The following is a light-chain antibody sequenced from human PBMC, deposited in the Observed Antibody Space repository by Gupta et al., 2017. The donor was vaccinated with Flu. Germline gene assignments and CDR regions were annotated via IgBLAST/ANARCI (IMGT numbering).Light chain of an antibody. CDR1: SSSIGNNY. J-gene: IGLJ3*02. CDR3: GTWDSSLDARV. Sequence: QSVLTQPPPVSAAPGQKVTISCPGSSSSIGNNYVSWYQQIPGTAPKLLIYDNNKRPSGIPDRFSGSKSGTSATLDITGLQTGDEADYYCGTWDSSLDARVFGGGTKLTVL. CDR2: DNN. V-gene: IGLV1-51*01.